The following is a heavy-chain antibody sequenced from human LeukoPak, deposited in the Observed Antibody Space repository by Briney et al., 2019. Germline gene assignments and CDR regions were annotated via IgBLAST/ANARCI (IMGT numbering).Heavy chain of an antibody. CDR1: GYTFTSNY. J-gene: IGHJ6*03. CDR3: VRTPAYYYYMDV. V-gene: IGHV1-46*01. CDR2: ISPSGGST. Sequence: GASVKVSCKAFGYTFTSNYMHWVRQAPGQGPEWMGVISPSGGSTTYAQKFQGRVTLTRDMSTSTDYLELSSLRSEDTAVYYCVRTPAYYYYMDVWGKGTTVTVSS.